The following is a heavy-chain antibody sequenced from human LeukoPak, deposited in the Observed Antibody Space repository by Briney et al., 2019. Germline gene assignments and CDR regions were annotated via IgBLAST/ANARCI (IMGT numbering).Heavy chain of an antibody. V-gene: IGHV1-8*01. Sequence: ASVKVSCKASGYTFTSYDFNWVRQAPGQGLEWMGWVTPYSGNTAYAQKFQGRVTMTTNTSISTAYMELNSLTSDDTAVYFCMRSGATRGYYGAYWGQGTLVTVSS. CDR1: GYTFTSYD. D-gene: IGHD3-22*01. J-gene: IGHJ4*02. CDR2: VTPYSGNT. CDR3: MRSGATRGYYGAY.